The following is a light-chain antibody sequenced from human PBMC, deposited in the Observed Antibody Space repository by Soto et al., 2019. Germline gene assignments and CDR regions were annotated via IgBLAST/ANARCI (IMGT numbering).Light chain of an antibody. CDR3: SSYTNINTWV. CDR1: SSDVGGYNY. J-gene: IGLJ3*02. CDR2: EVN. V-gene: IGLV2-14*03. Sequence: QSALTQPASVSGSPGQSITISCTGTSSDVGGYNYVSWYQQHPGKAPKLMSYEVNNRPSGVSNRFSGSKSGNTASLTISGLQAADEADYYCSSYTNINTWVVGGGTKLTVL.